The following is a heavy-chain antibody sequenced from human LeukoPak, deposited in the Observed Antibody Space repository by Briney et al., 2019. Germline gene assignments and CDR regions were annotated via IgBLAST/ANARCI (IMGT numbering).Heavy chain of an antibody. CDR1: GYTFTSYY. J-gene: IGHJ5*02. D-gene: IGHD3-22*01. V-gene: IGHV1-46*01. Sequence: ASVKVSCKASGYTFTSYYMHWVRQAPGQGLEWMGIINPSAGDTNYAQKFQGRVTMTRDTSTSTVYMELSSLRSEDTAVYYCANVASNYYESSVPLTPLRSWGQGTLVTVSS. CDR2: INPSAGDT. CDR3: ANVASNYYESSVPLTPLRS.